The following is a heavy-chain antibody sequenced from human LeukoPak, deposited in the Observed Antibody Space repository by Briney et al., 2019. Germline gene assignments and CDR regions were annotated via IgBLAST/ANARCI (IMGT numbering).Heavy chain of an antibody. Sequence: PSETLSLTCTVSGGSISSYYWSWIRQPPGKGLEWIGYIYYSGSTNYNPSLKSRVTISVDTSKNQFSLKLSSVTAADTAVYYCARAALKVVTGAFDIWGQGTMVTVSS. J-gene: IGHJ3*02. CDR2: IYYSGST. CDR1: GGSISSYY. CDR3: ARAALKVVTGAFDI. V-gene: IGHV4-59*01. D-gene: IGHD4-23*01.